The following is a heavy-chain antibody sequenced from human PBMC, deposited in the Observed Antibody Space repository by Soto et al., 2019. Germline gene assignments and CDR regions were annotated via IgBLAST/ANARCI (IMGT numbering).Heavy chain of an antibody. CDR2: VNVESGAT. Sequence: QVHLVQSGTEVKMPGASVKVSCKASGYRFTDYCLHWMRQAPGQRLEWVGWVNVESGATHYAQRFQGRVAMTRDTSSNTAYMELNSLTSDDTAVYYCARDHSPMTSGRAGRDGVEPWGQGTLVTVSS. V-gene: IGHV1-2*02. CDR3: ARDHSPMTSGRAGRDGVEP. D-gene: IGHD3-10*01. CDR1: GYRFTDYC. J-gene: IGHJ5*02.